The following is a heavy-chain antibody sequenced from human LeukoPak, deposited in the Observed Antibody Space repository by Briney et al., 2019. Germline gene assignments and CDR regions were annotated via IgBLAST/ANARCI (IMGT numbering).Heavy chain of an antibody. V-gene: IGHV4-59*08. CDR2: IYYSGST. CDR3: ARRGLNLYYYDSSGYYYWYFDL. J-gene: IGHJ3*01. Sequence: ETLSLTGTVSGASISSYYWSWIRPPPGKGLEWIGYIYYSGSTNYNPSLKSRVTISVDTSKNQFSLKLSSVTAADTAVYYCARRGLNLYYYDSSGYYYWYFDLWGQGTMVTVSS. CDR1: GASISSYY. D-gene: IGHD3-22*01.